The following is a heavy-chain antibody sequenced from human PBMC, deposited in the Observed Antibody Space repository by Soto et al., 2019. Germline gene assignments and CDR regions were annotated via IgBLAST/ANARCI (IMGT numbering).Heavy chain of an antibody. CDR1: GFTFSSYD. V-gene: IGHV3-30*18. J-gene: IGHJ4*02. Sequence: QVQLVESGGDVVQPGRSLRLSCAASGFTFSSYDIHWVRQAPGKGLEWVAVISYDGSNKYYVDSVKGRFTISRDNSKNTLYLQMNSLRAEDTAVYYCAKDRGYNYGFFDYWGQGTLVTVSS. CDR3: AKDRGYNYGFFDY. D-gene: IGHD5-18*01. CDR2: ISYDGSNK.